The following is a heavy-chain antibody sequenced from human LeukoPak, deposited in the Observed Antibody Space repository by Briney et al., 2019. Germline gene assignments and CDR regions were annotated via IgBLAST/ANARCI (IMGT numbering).Heavy chain of an antibody. CDR1: GGSISSSSYY. CDR3: ARRSSSSYYHYGMDV. CDR2: IYYSGST. Sequence: PSETLSLTCTVSGGSISSSSYYWGWIRQPPGKGLEWIGSIYYSGSTYYNPSLKSRVTISVDTSKNQFSLKLSSVTAADTAVYYCARRSSSSYYHYGMDVWGQGTTVTVSS. D-gene: IGHD6-6*01. J-gene: IGHJ6*02. V-gene: IGHV4-39*01.